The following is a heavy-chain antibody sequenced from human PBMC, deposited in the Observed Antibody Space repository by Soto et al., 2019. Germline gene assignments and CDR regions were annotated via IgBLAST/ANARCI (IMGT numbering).Heavy chain of an antibody. J-gene: IGHJ4*02. V-gene: IGHV4-31*03. D-gene: IGHD1-26*01. CDR2: IYYSGST. CDR1: GGSISRVGYY. Sequence: QVQLQESGPGLVKPSQTLSLTCTVSGGSISRVGYYWSWIRQHPGKGLEWLGYIYYSGSTYYNPSLKSRVTISVDTSKNQFSLKLSSVTAADTAVYYCARSQSELLSDYWGQGTLVTVSS. CDR3: ARSQSELLSDY.